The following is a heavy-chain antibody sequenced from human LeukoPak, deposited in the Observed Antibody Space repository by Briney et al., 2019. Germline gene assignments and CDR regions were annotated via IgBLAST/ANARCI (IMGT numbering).Heavy chain of an antibody. CDR1: GGTFSSYA. Sequence: SVKVSCKASGGTFSSYAISWVRQAPGQGLEWMGRIIPILGIANYAQKFQGRVTITADKSTSTAYMELSSLRSEDTAVYYCARWGAIGLTHRSYYYYGMDVWGQGTTVTVSS. CDR3: ARWGAIGLTHRSYYYYGMDV. CDR2: IIPILGIA. J-gene: IGHJ6*02. V-gene: IGHV1-69*04. D-gene: IGHD3-16*02.